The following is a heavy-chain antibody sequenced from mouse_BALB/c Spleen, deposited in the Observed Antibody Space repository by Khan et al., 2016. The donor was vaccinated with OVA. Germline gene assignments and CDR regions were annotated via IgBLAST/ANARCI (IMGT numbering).Heavy chain of an antibody. D-gene: IGHD2-1*01. CDR1: GYTLTSYW. CDR2: INPSNGRT. CDR3: AKLLIYFDY. Sequence: QVQLQQSGAELVNPGASVNLSCKASGYTLTSYWMHWVKQRPGQGLEWIGEINPSNGRTNYNEKFKSKATLTVDKSSSTAYMQLSSPTSEDSAVYYSAKLLIYFDYWGQGTTLTVSS. J-gene: IGHJ2*01. V-gene: IGHV1S81*02.